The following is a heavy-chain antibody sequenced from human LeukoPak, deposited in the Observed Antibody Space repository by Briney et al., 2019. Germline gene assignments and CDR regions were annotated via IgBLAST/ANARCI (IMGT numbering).Heavy chain of an antibody. V-gene: IGHV4-30-4*08. J-gene: IGHJ4*02. CDR3: ARSSLYSSRWFFDY. Sequence: PSQTLSLTCTVSGGSISSGDYYWSWIRQPPGKGLEWIGYIYYSGSTYYNPSLKSRVTLSVDTSKNQSSLKLSSVTAADTAVYYCARSSLYSSRWFFDYWGQGTLVTVSS. D-gene: IGHD6-13*01. CDR2: IYYSGST. CDR1: GGSISSGDYY.